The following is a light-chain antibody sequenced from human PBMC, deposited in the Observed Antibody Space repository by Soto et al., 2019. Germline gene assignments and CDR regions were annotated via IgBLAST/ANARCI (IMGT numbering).Light chain of an antibody. V-gene: IGKV3-15*01. CDR2: GAS. Sequence: VMTQSPAILSVFPGEKATLSFRASQSVSTNVAWYQQIPGQTPRLLIYGASTRATGIPARFSGSGSGTEFTLIISSLQSEDSAVYYCQQYNSWLWTFGQGTKVDIK. CDR3: QQYNSWLWT. CDR1: QSVSTN. J-gene: IGKJ1*01.